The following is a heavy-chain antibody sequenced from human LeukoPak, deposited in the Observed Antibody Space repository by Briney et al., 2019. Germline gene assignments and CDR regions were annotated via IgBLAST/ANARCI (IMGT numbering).Heavy chain of an antibody. Sequence: ASVKVSCKASGYTFTGYYMHWVRQAPGQGLEWMGWINPKSGGINYAQKFQGRVTMTGDTSISTAYMELSRLRFDDTAVYYCARDKDYLDYWGQGTLVTVSS. J-gene: IGHJ4*02. CDR1: GYTFTGYY. CDR3: ARDKDYLDY. V-gene: IGHV1-2*02. CDR2: INPKSGGI.